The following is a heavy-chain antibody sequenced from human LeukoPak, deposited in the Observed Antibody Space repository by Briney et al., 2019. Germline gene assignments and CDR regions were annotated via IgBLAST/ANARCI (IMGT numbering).Heavy chain of an antibody. Sequence: ASVKVSCKASGYTFTSYGISWVRQAPGQGLEWMGWISAYNGNTNYAQKLQGRVTMTTDTSTSTVYMELSSLRSEDTAVYYCARGTLFYDSSGYFHFDYWGQGTLVTVSS. V-gene: IGHV1-18*01. CDR2: ISAYNGNT. CDR3: ARGTLFYDSSGYFHFDY. J-gene: IGHJ4*02. CDR1: GYTFTSYG. D-gene: IGHD3-22*01.